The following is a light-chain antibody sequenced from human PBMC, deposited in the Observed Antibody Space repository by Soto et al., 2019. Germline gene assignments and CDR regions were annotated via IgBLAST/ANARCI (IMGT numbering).Light chain of an antibody. Sequence: EIVLTQSPATLSFSPGEGVTLSCRASQSVGSYLAWYQQKLGQAPRLLIYDASKRATGIPARFSGSGSGTVFTLIISSIEPEDFAVYYCQQLANWPLTFGGGTKVDIK. V-gene: IGKV3-11*01. J-gene: IGKJ4*01. CDR2: DAS. CDR3: QQLANWPLT. CDR1: QSVGSY.